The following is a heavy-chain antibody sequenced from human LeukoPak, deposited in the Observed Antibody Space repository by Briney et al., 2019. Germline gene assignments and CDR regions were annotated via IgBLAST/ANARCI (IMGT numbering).Heavy chain of an antibody. V-gene: IGHV3-20*01. CDR3: ARGGSGSYSYYYYGMDV. CDR2: INWNVGST. D-gene: IGHD3-10*01. Sequence: GRSLRLSCAASGFTFADYGMSWVRQAPGKGLEWVSGINWNVGSTGYADSVKGLFTISRDYAKNSLYLQMNSLRAEDTALYHCARGGSGSYSYYYYGMDVWGQGTTVTVSS. CDR1: GFTFADYG. J-gene: IGHJ6*02.